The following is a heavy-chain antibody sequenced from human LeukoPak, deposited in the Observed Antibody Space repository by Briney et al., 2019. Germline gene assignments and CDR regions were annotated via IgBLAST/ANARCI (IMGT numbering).Heavy chain of an antibody. CDR1: GFTFSSYG. D-gene: IGHD4-17*01. J-gene: IGHJ4*02. Sequence: GGTLRLSCAASGFTFSSYGMHWVRQAPGKGLEWVAFIRYDGSNKYYADSVKGRFTISRDNSKNTLYLQMNSLRAEDTAVYYCAKENTKTPIRPGEATVTKGYFDYWGQGTLVTVSS. V-gene: IGHV3-30*02. CDR3: AKENTKTPIRPGEATVTKGYFDY. CDR2: IRYDGSNK.